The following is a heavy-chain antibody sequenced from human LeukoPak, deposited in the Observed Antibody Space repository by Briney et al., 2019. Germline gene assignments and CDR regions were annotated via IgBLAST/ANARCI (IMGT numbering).Heavy chain of an antibody. CDR1: GFTFSSYE. CDR3: ARTRYDFWSGYGVDIDY. D-gene: IGHD3-3*01. J-gene: IGHJ4*02. CDR2: ISSSGSTI. Sequence: GGSLRLSCAASGFTFSSYEMNWVRQASGKGLEWVSYISSSGSTIYYADSVKGRFTISRDNAKNSLYLQMNSLRAEDTAVYYCARTRYDFWSGYGVDIDYWGQGTLVTVSS. V-gene: IGHV3-48*03.